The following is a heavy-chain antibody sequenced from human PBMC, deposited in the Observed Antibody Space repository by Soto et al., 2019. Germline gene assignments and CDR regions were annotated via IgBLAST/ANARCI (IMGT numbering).Heavy chain of an antibody. Sequence: ASVKVCCKASGDTFTIYAISWVRQAPGQGLEWMGWIGAYNGNTNYAQKFQGRVTITRDTSASTAYMELSSLRSEDTAVYYCARVPAPYCSSTSCYLRYWFDPWGQGTLVTVSS. V-gene: IGHV1-18*01. D-gene: IGHD2-2*01. J-gene: IGHJ5*02. CDR2: IGAYNGNT. CDR3: ARVPAPYCSSTSCYLRYWFDP. CDR1: GDTFTIYA.